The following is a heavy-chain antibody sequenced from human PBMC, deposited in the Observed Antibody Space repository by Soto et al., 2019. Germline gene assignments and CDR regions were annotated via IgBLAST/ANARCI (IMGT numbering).Heavy chain of an antibody. CDR1: GGSISSGGYY. J-gene: IGHJ3*02. CDR2: IYYSGST. Sequence: SETLSLTCTVSGGSISSGGYYWSWIRQHPGKGLEWIGYIYYSGSTYYNPSLKSRVTVSVDTSKNQFSLKLSSVTAADTAVYYCATVSIGEILTEYDSSGYLPSRGAFDIWGQGTMVTVSS. CDR3: ATVSIGEILTEYDSSGYLPSRGAFDI. V-gene: IGHV4-31*03. D-gene: IGHD3-22*01.